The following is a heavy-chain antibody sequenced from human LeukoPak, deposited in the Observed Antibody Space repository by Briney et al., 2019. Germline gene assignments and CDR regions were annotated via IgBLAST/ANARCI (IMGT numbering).Heavy chain of an antibody. Sequence: SETLSLTCAVYGGSFSGCYWSWIRQPPGKGLEWIGEINHSGSTNYNPSLKSRVTISVDTSKNQFSLKLSSVTAADTAVYYCARHGRLLLWFGELSHTAGPYFDLWGRGTLVTVSS. J-gene: IGHJ2*01. CDR1: GGSFSGCY. D-gene: IGHD3-10*01. CDR2: INHSGST. V-gene: IGHV4-34*01. CDR3: ARHGRLLLWFGELSHTAGPYFDL.